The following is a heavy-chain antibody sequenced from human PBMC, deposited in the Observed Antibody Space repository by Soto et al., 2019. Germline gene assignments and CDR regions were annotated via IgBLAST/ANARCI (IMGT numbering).Heavy chain of an antibody. CDR3: ARGPVYYYGSGSYYPHYYYMDV. D-gene: IGHD3-10*01. Sequence: PSETMSLTSAVDGGYFSGYYWSWIRKPTGKGLEWIGEINHSGSTNYNPSLKSRVTISVDTSKNQFSLKLSSVTAADTAVYYCARGPVYYYGSGSYYPHYYYMDVWGKGTTVTVSS. CDR1: GGYFSGYY. J-gene: IGHJ6*03. V-gene: IGHV4-34*01. CDR2: INHSGST.